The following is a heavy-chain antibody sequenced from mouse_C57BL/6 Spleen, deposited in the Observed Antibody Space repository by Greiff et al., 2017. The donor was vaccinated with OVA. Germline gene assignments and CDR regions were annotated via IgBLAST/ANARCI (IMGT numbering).Heavy chain of an antibody. Sequence: QVQLQQPGAELVRPGTSVKMSCKASGYTFTNYWIGWAKQRPGHGLEWIGDIYPGGGYTNYNEKFKGKATLTADKSSSTAYMQFSSLTSEDSAIYYCARSRDKYFDYWGQGTTLTVSS. J-gene: IGHJ2*01. CDR3: ARSRDKYFDY. CDR2: IYPGGGYT. V-gene: IGHV1-63*01. CDR1: GYTFTNYW.